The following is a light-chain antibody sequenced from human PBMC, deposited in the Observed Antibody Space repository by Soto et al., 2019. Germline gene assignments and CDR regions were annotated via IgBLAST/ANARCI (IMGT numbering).Light chain of an antibody. Sequence: EIVMTQSPATLSVSPGERATLSCRASQSVSSNLAWYQQIPGQAPRLLIFDASTRATGIPARFSGSGSGTDFSLTISNLQPEDFAVYYCQQYNNWPLTFGGGTKVDIK. CDR3: QQYNNWPLT. V-gene: IGKV3-15*01. CDR2: DAS. J-gene: IGKJ4*01. CDR1: QSVSSN.